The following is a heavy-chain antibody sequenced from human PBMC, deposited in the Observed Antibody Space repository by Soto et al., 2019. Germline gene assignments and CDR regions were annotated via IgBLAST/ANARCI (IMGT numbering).Heavy chain of an antibody. J-gene: IGHJ6*02. D-gene: IGHD6-6*01. CDR1: GGTFSSYA. CDR2: IIPIFGTA. Sequence: GASVKVSCKASGGTFSSYAISWVRQAPGQGLEWMGGIIPIFGTANYAQKFQGRVTITADESTSTAYMELSSLRSEDTAVYHCARGKNEEYSRFPNLDGMDVWGQGTTVTVSS. V-gene: IGHV1-69*13. CDR3: ARGKNEEYSRFPNLDGMDV.